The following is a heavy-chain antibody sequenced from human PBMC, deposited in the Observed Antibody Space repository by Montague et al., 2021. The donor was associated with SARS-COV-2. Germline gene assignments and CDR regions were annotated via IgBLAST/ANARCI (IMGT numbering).Heavy chain of an antibody. CDR2: ISSSGGI. CDR3: ARQYIGYNRRFDY. Sequence: SETLSLTCTVSGSISGYYWTWIRQSAGKGLEWIGRISSSGGIDYNASLKSRVTMSLGPSKIQLSLKLSSVTAADSAVYYCARQYIGYNRRFDYWGQGALVTVSP. CDR1: GSISGYY. V-gene: IGHV4-4*07. D-gene: IGHD5-12*01. J-gene: IGHJ4*02.